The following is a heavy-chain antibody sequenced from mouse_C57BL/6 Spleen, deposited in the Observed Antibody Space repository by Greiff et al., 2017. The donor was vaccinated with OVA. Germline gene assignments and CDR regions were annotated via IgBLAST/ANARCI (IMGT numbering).Heavy chain of an antibody. CDR3: ARSELRHYFDY. Sequence: QVQLQQSGPELVRPGVSVKISCTGSGYTFTDYAMHWVKQSHAKSLAWIGVISTYYGAASYTPKFTDKATMNVDKSSSTADMELARLTSEDSAVYYCARSELRHYFDYWGQGTTLTVSS. V-gene: IGHV1-67*01. D-gene: IGHD1-1*01. J-gene: IGHJ2*01. CDR2: ISTYYGAA. CDR1: GYTFTDYA.